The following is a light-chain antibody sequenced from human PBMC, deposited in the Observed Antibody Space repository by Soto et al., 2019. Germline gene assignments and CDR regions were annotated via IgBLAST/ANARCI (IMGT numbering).Light chain of an antibody. V-gene: IGLV1-47*01. J-gene: IGLJ2*01. Sequence: QSVLTQPPSASATPGQRVTISCSGSTSNIEKFYVYWYQQLPGTAPKLLVYRDNQLPSGVPDRFSGSKSGTSASLAISGLRSDDEADYSCAAWDDSLRGVVFGGGTKLTVL. CDR3: AAWDDSLRGVV. CDR1: TSNIEKFY. CDR2: RDN.